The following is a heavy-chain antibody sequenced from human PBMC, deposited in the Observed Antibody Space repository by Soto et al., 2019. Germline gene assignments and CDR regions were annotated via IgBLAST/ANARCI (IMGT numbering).Heavy chain of an antibody. CDR2: ISYDGSNK. J-gene: IGHJ6*02. Sequence: QVQLVESGGGVVQPGRSLRLSCAASGFTFSSYAMHWVRQAPGKWLEWVAGISYDGSNKYYADSVKGRFTISRDNSKNTMDLQMNSLRAEDTAVYYCSRASLYNFGYGMDVWGQGTTVTVS. D-gene: IGHD1-20*01. V-gene: IGHV3-30-3*01. CDR3: SRASLYNFGYGMDV. CDR1: GFTFSSYA.